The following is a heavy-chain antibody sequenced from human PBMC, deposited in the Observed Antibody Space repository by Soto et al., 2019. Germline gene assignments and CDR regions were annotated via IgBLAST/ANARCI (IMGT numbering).Heavy chain of an antibody. V-gene: IGHV3-23*01. D-gene: IGHD2-2*01. Sequence: GGSLRLSCAASGFTFSSYAMSWVRQAPGKGLEWVSAISGSGGSTYYADSVKGRFTISRDNSKNTLYLQMNSLRAEDTAVYYCAKETPSPIVVVPAAQVDYWGQGTLVTVSS. CDR2: ISGSGGST. CDR3: AKETPSPIVVVPAAQVDY. J-gene: IGHJ4*02. CDR1: GFTFSSYA.